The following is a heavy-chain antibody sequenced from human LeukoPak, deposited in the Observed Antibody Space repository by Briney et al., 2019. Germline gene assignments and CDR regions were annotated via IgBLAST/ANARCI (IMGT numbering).Heavy chain of an antibody. D-gene: IGHD3-22*01. J-gene: IGHJ6*02. Sequence: VASVTVSCKASGGTFSSYAISWVRQAPGQGLEWMGGIIPIFGTANYAQKFQGRVTITADESTSTAYMELSSLRSEDTAVYYCARAPDYYDSSGYTLLASYGMDVWGQGTTVTVSS. CDR3: ARAPDYYDSSGYTLLASYGMDV. CDR2: IIPIFGTA. CDR1: GGTFSSYA. V-gene: IGHV1-69*13.